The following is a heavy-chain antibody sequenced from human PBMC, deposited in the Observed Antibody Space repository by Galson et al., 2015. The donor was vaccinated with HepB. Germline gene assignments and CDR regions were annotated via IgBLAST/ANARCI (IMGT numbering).Heavy chain of an antibody. CDR3: ARMYYYDSTGFDY. J-gene: IGHJ4*02. CDR1: GGSISSYY. CDR2: IYYSGST. D-gene: IGHD3-22*01. Sequence: SETLSLTCTVSGGSISSYYWSWIRQPPGKGLEWIGYIYYSGSTNYNPSLKSRVTISVDTSKNQFSLKLSSVTAADTAVYYCARMYYYDSTGFDYWGQGTLVTVSS. V-gene: IGHV4-59*01.